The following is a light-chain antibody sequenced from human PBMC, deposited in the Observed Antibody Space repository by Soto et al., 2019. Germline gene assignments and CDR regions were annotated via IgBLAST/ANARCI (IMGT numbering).Light chain of an antibody. CDR1: QSRGSNF. Sequence: EIVLTQSPGTLSLSPGARAPLSCKTSQSRGSNFLAWYQHKPGQAPRLLIYASSNRATGIPDRFSGSASGTDFTLTTNRLEPEDFAVYYCQLYGISPHFGQGTRLEIK. CDR3: QLYGISPH. V-gene: IGKV3-20*01. CDR2: ASS. J-gene: IGKJ5*01.